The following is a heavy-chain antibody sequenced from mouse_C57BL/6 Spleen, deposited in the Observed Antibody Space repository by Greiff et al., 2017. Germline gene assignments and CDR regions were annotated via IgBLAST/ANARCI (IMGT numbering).Heavy chain of an antibody. CDR3: ARGVVAKENYFDY. V-gene: IGHV5-12*01. CDR2: ISNGGGST. CDR1: GFTFSDYY. J-gene: IGHJ2*01. Sequence: EVHLVESGGGLVQPGGSLKLSCAASGFTFSDYYMYWVRQTPEKRLEWVAYISNGGGSTYYPDTVKGRFPISRDNAKNTLYLQMSRLKSEDTAMYYCARGVVAKENYFDYWGQGTTLTVSS. D-gene: IGHD1-1*01.